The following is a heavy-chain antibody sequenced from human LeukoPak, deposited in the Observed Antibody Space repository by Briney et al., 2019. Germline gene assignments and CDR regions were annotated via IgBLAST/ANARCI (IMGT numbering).Heavy chain of an antibody. Sequence: PSETLSLTCTVSGGSISSYYWSWIRQPPGKGLEWIGYIYYSGSTNYNPSLKSRVTISVDTSKNQFSPKLSSVTAADTAVYYCARVLKNYYDSSGYCDYWGQGTLVTVSS. D-gene: IGHD3-22*01. J-gene: IGHJ4*02. V-gene: IGHV4-59*01. CDR1: GGSISSYY. CDR2: IYYSGST. CDR3: ARVLKNYYDSSGYCDY.